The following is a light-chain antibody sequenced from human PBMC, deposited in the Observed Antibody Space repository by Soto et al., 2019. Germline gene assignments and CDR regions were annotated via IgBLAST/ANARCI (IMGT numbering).Light chain of an antibody. V-gene: IGKV1-5*01. CDR3: QHYSSYLA. Sequence: DIQMTQSPSTLSASVGDRVTITCRASQSISTWLDWYQQKPGKAPMPPIYGASTLEGGGPSRFSGSGSGTEFTLTISSLQPDDFAAYYCQHYSSYLAVGGGTRVEIK. J-gene: IGKJ4*01. CDR2: GAS. CDR1: QSISTW.